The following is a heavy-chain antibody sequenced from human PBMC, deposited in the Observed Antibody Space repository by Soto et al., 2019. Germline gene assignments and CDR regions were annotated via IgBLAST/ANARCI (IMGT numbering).Heavy chain of an antibody. CDR2: ISSSSSTI. CDR3: ARDPYCGGDCYPYYYYGMDV. V-gene: IGHV3-48*02. Sequence: PGGSLRLSCAASGFTFSSYSMNWVRQAPGKGLEWVSYISSSSSTIYYADSVKGRFTISRDNAKNSLYLQMNSLRDEDTAVYYCARDPYCGGDCYPYYYYGMDVWGQGTTVTVS. J-gene: IGHJ6*02. CDR1: GFTFSSYS. D-gene: IGHD2-21*02.